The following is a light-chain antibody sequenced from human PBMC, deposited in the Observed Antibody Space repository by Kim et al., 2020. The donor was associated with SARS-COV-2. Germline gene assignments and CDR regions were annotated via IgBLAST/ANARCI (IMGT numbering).Light chain of an antibody. CDR2: DKN. Sequence: SSELTQDPAVSVALGQTVRITCQGDSLRSYYATWYQQKPGQAPVLFIYDKNNRRSGISARFSGSYSGNTASLTITGAQAGDEAVYHCNSRESGVNHVIFG. CDR3: NSRESGVNHVI. CDR1: SLRSYY. V-gene: IGLV3-19*01. J-gene: IGLJ2*01.